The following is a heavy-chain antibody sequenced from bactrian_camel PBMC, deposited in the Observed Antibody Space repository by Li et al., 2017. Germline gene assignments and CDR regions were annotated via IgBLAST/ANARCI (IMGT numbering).Heavy chain of an antibody. J-gene: IGHJ4*01. Sequence: WSLALSCEGFQDVIRTYRMAWFRQAPGKEREGVAALDSVAITSYADSVKGRFTISRDNAKDTLYLQMNSLKIEDTAVYYCALGSSRQATMTARGKGTQVT. CDR2: LDSVAIT. V-gene: IGHV3S53*01. CDR1: QDVIRTYR. D-gene: IGHD3*01.